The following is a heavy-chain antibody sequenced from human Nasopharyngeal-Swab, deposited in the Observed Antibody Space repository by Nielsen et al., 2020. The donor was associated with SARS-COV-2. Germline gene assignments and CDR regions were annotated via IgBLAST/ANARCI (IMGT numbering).Heavy chain of an antibody. CDR2: INSGGSST. CDR1: GFTFSSYW. J-gene: IGHJ5*02. D-gene: IGHD1-14*01. Sequence: GESLKISCAASGFTFSSYWMHWVRQAPGKGLVWVSRINSGGSSTSYADSVKGRFTISRDNAKNTLYLQMNSLRAEDTAVYYCVRSPSSISPGWFDPWGQGTLVTVSS. V-gene: IGHV3-74*01. CDR3: VRSPSSISPGWFDP.